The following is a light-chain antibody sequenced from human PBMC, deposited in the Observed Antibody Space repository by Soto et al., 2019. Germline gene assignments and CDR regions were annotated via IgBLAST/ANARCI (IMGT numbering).Light chain of an antibody. CDR1: QGISSY. Sequence: IQLTQSPSSLSASVGDRVTITCRASQGISSYLAWYQQKPGKAPKLLIYAASTLQSWVPSRFSGSGSGTDFTLTISSLQPEDFATYYCQQLNSYPLTFGGGTKVESK. CDR3: QQLNSYPLT. J-gene: IGKJ4*01. V-gene: IGKV1-9*01. CDR2: AAS.